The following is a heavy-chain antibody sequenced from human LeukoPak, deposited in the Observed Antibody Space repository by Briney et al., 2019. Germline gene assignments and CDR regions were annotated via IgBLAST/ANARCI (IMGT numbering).Heavy chain of an antibody. Sequence: ASVKVSCKASGYTFTSYAMHWVRQAPGQRLEWMGWINAGNGNTKYSQKFQGRVTITRDTSASTAYMELSSLRSEDTAVYYCASPAPPFMGLSGDDAFDIWGQGTMVTVSS. V-gene: IGHV1-3*01. J-gene: IGHJ3*02. CDR1: GYTFTSYA. CDR3: ASPAPPFMGLSGDDAFDI. D-gene: IGHD3-10*01. CDR2: INAGNGNT.